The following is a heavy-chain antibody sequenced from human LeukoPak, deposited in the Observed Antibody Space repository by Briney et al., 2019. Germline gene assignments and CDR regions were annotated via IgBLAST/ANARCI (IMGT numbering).Heavy chain of an antibody. V-gene: IGHV3-11*01. J-gene: IGHJ6*03. D-gene: IGHD2-15*01. CDR2: TSSSGGTI. CDR3: ARDRCAGGTCRRSYYYYMDV. CDR1: GFTFSDYY. Sequence: GGSLRHSCGASGFTFSDYYMTWIRQAPGKGLEWVSYTSSSGGTIDYIDSVKGRFTISRDNAKNSLYLQMNSLRAEDTAVYYCARDRCAGGTCRRSYYYYMDVWGKGTTVIVSS.